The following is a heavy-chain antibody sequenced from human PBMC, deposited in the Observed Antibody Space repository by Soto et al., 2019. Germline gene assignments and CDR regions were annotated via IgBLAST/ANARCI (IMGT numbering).Heavy chain of an antibody. J-gene: IGHJ4*02. CDR1: GYTFTSYA. CDR3: ARGEGYCISTSCYDLDY. CDR2: INAGNSDT. D-gene: IGHD2-2*01. Sequence: ASVKVSCKASGYTFTSYAIHWVRQAPGQRLEWMGWINAGNSDTKYSQKFQGRVTITSDTSASTAYMELSSLRSEDTAVYYCARGEGYCISTSCYDLDYWGQGTLVTVSS. V-gene: IGHV1-3*01.